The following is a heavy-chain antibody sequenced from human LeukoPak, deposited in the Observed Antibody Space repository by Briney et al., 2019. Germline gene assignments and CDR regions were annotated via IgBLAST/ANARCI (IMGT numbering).Heavy chain of an antibody. CDR3: AKSCSTSCYPAWFDP. V-gene: IGHV3-23*01. J-gene: IGHJ5*02. CDR2: ISGSGGST. CDR1: GFTFSSYA. D-gene: IGHD2-2*01. Sequence: PGGSLRLSCAASGFTFSSYAMSWVRQAPGKGLEWVSAISGSGGSTYYADSVKGRFTISRDNSKNSLYLQMNSLRAEDTAVYYCAKSCSTSCYPAWFDPWGQGTLVTVSS.